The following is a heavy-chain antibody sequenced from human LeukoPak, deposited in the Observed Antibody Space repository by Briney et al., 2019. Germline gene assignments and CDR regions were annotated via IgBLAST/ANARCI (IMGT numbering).Heavy chain of an antibody. D-gene: IGHD3-16*01. Sequence: PGGSLRLSCAASGFIFNSYAMSWVRQAPGKGLEWVSTISGGGSSTYYVDSVKGRFTISRDNSKNTLYLQMNSLRAEDTAVYYCAREQRGGLSGNLGGLFASYNTYYYMDVWGRGTTVAVSS. J-gene: IGHJ6*03. CDR2: ISGGGSST. CDR3: AREQRGGLSGNLGGLFASYNTYYYMDV. V-gene: IGHV3-23*01. CDR1: GFIFNSYA.